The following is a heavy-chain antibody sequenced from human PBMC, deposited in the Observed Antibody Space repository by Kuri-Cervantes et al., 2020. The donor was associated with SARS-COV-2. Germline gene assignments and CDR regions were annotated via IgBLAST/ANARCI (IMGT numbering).Heavy chain of an antibody. CDR1: GYTFTGYY. Sequence: SVKVSCKASGYTFTGYYMHWARQAPGQGLEWMGGIIPIFGTANYAQKFQGRVTITADESTSTAYMELSSLRSEDTAVYYCARAVGVTIFGVVTAGMDVWGQGTLVTVSS. CDR2: IIPIFGTA. J-gene: IGHJ4*02. D-gene: IGHD3-3*01. CDR3: ARAVGVTIFGVVTAGMDV. V-gene: IGHV1-69*13.